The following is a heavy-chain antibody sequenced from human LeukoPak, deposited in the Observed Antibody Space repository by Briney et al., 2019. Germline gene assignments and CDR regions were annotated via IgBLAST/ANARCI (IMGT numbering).Heavy chain of an antibody. CDR1: GGSISSSNW. CDR3: ARVSLWPGSGWYNSVD. V-gene: IGHV4-4*02. CDR2: IYHSGST. D-gene: IGHD6-19*01. Sequence: SGPGLVKPSGTLSLTCAVSGGSISSSNWWSWVRQPPGKGLEWIGEIYHSGSTNYNPSLKSRVTISVDKSKDQSSLKLSSVTAADTAVYYCARVSLWPGSGWYNSVDWGQGTLVTVSS. J-gene: IGHJ4*02.